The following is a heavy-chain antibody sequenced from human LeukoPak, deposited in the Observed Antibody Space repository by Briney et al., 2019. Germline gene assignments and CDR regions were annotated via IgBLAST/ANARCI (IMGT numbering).Heavy chain of an antibody. CDR2: IYYSGST. Sequence: SETLSLTCTVSGGSISSRSHYWVWIRQPPGKGLEWLGSIYYSGSTSYNPSLKRRITISVDTSKNQFSLKLSAVTAADTAVYYCARSASSNSRSAFDIWGQGTMVTVSS. D-gene: IGHD6-6*01. CDR1: GGSISSRSHY. J-gene: IGHJ3*02. CDR3: ARSASSNSRSAFDI. V-gene: IGHV4-39*01.